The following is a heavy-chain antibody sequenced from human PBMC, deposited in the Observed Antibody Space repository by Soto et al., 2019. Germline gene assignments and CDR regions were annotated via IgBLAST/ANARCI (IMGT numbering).Heavy chain of an antibody. CDR3: ARRHTRGEAFDI. CDR1: GFTFTTYT. CDR2: ISSSGSYI. V-gene: IGHV3-21*01. Sequence: EVQLVESGGGPVKPGGSLRLSCAASGFTFTTYTMNWVRQAPGKGLEWVSSISSSGSYIYYADSLKGRFTVSRDNAKNSLFLQMNSLRAEDTAVYYCARRHTRGEAFDIWGQGTMVTVSS. J-gene: IGHJ3*02.